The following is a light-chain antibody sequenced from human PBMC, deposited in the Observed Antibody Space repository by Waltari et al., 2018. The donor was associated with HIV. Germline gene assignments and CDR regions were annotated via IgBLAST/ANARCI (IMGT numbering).Light chain of an antibody. Sequence: QSVLTQPPSASGTPGQRVTISCSGSRSNIGSNSVYWYQQLPGTAPKLLIYRDNQRLSGVPDRFSGSKSGTSASLAISGLRSDDEADYYCATWDDSLSGVVFGGGTKVTVL. CDR2: RDN. V-gene: IGLV1-47*01. CDR3: ATWDDSLSGVV. CDR1: RSNIGSNS. J-gene: IGLJ2*01.